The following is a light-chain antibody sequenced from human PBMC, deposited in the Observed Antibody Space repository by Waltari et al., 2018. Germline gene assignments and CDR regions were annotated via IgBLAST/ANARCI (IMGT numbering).Light chain of an antibody. V-gene: IGKV1-9*01. Sequence: DIQLTQSPSFLSASIGDRVTITCRASQGISSYLAWYQQKPGKAPKHLIYAASTLQSGVPSRVSGSGSGTEFTLTISSLQPEDFATYYCQELNTYPQSLTFGGGTKVEI. CDR3: QELNTYPQSLT. CDR2: AAS. J-gene: IGKJ4*01. CDR1: QGISSY.